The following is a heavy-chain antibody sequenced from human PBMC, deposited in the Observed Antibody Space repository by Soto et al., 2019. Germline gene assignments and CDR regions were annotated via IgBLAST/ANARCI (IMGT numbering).Heavy chain of an antibody. CDR3: ARDISVRRAHDAFDI. Sequence: GASVKVSCKASGYTFTSYYMHWVRQAPGQGLEWMGIINPSGGSTSYAQKFQGRVTMTRDTSTSTVYMELSSLRSEDTAVYYCARDISVRRAHDAFDIWGQGTMVTVS. CDR2: INPSGGST. CDR1: GYTFTSYY. J-gene: IGHJ3*02. D-gene: IGHD3-10*01. V-gene: IGHV1-46*03.